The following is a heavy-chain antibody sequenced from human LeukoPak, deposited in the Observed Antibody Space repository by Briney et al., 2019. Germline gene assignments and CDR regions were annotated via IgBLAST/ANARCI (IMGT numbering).Heavy chain of an antibody. J-gene: IGHJ4*02. D-gene: IGHD5-18*01. V-gene: IGHV4-59*12. CDR3: ARVRGYSYGYLHFDY. CDR2: IYYSGST. Sequence: SETLSLTCTVSGGSISSYYWSWIRQPPGKGLEWIGYIYYSGSTNYNPSLKSRVTISVDTSKNQFSLKLSSVTAADTAVYYCARVRGYSYGYLHFDYWGQGTLVTVSS. CDR1: GGSISSYY.